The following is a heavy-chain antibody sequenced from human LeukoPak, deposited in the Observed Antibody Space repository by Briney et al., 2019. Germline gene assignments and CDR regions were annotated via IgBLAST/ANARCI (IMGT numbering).Heavy chain of an antibody. Sequence: ASLKVSCKASGYTFTGYYMHWKRQAPGQGLDWIGWINPNSGGTNYAQKFQGRVTMTRDTSISTAYMELSRLRSDDTAVYYCARDLSAERTSYYDILTGYGGYFDLWGRGTLVTVSS. CDR3: ARDLSAERTSYYDILTGYGGYFDL. D-gene: IGHD3-9*01. CDR1: GYTFTGYY. CDR2: INPNSGGT. J-gene: IGHJ2*01. V-gene: IGHV1-2*02.